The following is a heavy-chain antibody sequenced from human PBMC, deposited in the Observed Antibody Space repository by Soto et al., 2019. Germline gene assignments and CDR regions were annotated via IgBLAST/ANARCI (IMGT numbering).Heavy chain of an antibody. CDR1: GFTFSSYE. CDR2: ISSSGSTI. CDR3: ARGSVANSYGYWYFDY. D-gene: IGHD5-18*01. V-gene: IGHV3-48*03. J-gene: IGHJ4*02. Sequence: EVQLVESGGGLVQPGGSLRLSCAASGFTFSSYEMNWVRQAPGKGLEWVSYISSSGSTIYYADSVKGRFTISRDNAKNSLYLQMNSLRAEDTAVYYCARGSVANSYGYWYFDYWGQGTLVTFSS.